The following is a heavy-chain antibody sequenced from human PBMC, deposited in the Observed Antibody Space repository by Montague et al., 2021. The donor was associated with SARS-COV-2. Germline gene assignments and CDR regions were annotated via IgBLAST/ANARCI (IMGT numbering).Heavy chain of an antibody. CDR1: GGSISSSSYY. V-gene: IGHV4-39*06. CDR2: NYDSGST. D-gene: IGHD3-3*01. Sequence: SETLSLTCTVSGGSISSSSYYWVWIRQPPGKGLEWIGINYDSGSTNYTPSLKSRVTIAVDTSKNQFALKLSSVTAADTAVYYCARGPGVVIILAICYCYGMDFWGQGTLVTVSS. CDR3: ARGPGVVIILAICYCYGMDF. J-gene: IGHJ6*02.